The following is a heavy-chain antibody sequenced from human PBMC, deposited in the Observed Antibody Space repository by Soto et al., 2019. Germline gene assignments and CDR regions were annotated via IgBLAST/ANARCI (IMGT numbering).Heavy chain of an antibody. CDR2: IIPIFGTA. CDR1: GGTFSSYA. V-gene: IGHV1-69*13. D-gene: IGHD4-4*01. J-gene: IGHJ6*02. Sequence: SVKVSCKDSGGTFSSYAISWVRQAPGQGLEWMGGIIPIFGTANYAQKFQGRVTITADESTSTAYMELSSLRSEDAAVYYCARGNADRYYYYGMDVWGQGTTVTVSS. CDR3: ARGNADRYYYYGMDV.